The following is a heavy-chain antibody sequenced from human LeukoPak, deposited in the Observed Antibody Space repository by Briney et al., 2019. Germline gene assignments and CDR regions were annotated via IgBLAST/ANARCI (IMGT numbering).Heavy chain of an antibody. CDR2: ISGIGGDT. Sequence: GGSLRLSCAASGFTFSSYAMSWVRQAPGKGLEWVSSISGIGGDTYYADSVRGRFTSSRDNSKNTLYLQMNSLRAEDTAVYYCAKLSAAISDIDWFDPWGQGTLVTVSS. CDR1: GFTFSSYA. D-gene: IGHD2-2*02. V-gene: IGHV3-23*01. CDR3: AKLSAAISDIDWFDP. J-gene: IGHJ5*02.